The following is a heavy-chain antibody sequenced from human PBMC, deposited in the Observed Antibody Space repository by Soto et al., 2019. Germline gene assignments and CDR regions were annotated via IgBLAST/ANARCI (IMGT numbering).Heavy chain of an antibody. CDR3: ARCRGTRKSYYYDFWSGYYGILDY. J-gene: IGHJ4*02. CDR2: INHSGST. CDR1: GGSFSGYY. D-gene: IGHD3-3*01. Sequence: SETLSLTCAVYGGSFSGYYWSWIRQPPGKGLEWIGEINHSGSTNYNPSLKSRVTISVDTSKNQFSLKLSSVTAADTAVYYCARCRGTRKSYYYDFWSGYYGILDYWGQGTLVTVSS. V-gene: IGHV4-34*01.